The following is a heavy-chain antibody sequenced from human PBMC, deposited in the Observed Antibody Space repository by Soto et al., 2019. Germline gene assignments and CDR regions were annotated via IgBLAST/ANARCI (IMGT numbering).Heavy chain of an antibody. Sequence: QVQLVQSGAEVKKPGSSVKVSCKASGGTFSSYAISWVRQAPGQGLEWMGGIIPIFGTANYAQKFQGRVTITADESTSTAYMELSSLRSEDTAVYYCARDVGFLDYDSSGYYFDYWGQGTLVTVSS. D-gene: IGHD3-22*01. CDR1: GGTFSSYA. CDR3: ARDVGFLDYDSSGYYFDY. J-gene: IGHJ4*02. V-gene: IGHV1-69*12. CDR2: IIPIFGTA.